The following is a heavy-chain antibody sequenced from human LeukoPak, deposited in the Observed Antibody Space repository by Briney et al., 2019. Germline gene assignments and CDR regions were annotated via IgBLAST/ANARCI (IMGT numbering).Heavy chain of an antibody. CDR3: ARAGLRSTVPHIGFQH. V-gene: IGHV4-34*01. Sequence: SETLSLTCAVCGGSFSGYYWMWIRQPPGKGREWFGENNHSGSTNYNTPLKRRVTISVDPSKNQFSLKLSSVAAADTAVYYCARAGLRSTVPHIGFQHWGQGTLVTVSS. D-gene: IGHD4-17*01. J-gene: IGHJ1*01. CDR2: NNHSGST. CDR1: GGSFSGYY.